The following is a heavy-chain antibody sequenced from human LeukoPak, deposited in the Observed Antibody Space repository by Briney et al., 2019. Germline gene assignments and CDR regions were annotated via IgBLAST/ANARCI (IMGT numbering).Heavy chain of an antibody. CDR3: ARDRRNSPFDY. CDR2: INHRGST. J-gene: IGHJ4*02. Sequence: PSETLSLTCAVYGGSFSGYYWSWIRQPPGKGLEWIGEINHRGSTNYNPSLKSRVTISVDTSKNQFSLKLSSVTAADTAVYYCARDRRNSPFDYWGQGTLVTVSS. CDR1: GGSFSGYY. V-gene: IGHV4-34*01. D-gene: IGHD1-14*01.